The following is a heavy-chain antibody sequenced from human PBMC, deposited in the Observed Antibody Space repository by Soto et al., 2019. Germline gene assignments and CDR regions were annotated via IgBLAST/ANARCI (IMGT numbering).Heavy chain of an antibody. CDR1: GFTFTSSA. J-gene: IGHJ4*02. CDR3: AALAPNYDSSAYYFDY. V-gene: IGHV1-58*01. Sequence: SVKVSCKASGFTFTSSAVQWVRQARGQRLEWIGWIVVGSGNTNYAQKFQERVTITRDMSTSTAYMELSSLRSEDTAVYYCAALAPNYDSSAYYFDYWCPGTLVTVSS. CDR2: IVVGSGNT. D-gene: IGHD3-22*01.